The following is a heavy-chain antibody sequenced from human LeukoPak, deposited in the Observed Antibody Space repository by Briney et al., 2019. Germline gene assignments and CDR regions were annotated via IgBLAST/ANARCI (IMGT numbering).Heavy chain of an antibody. J-gene: IGHJ4*02. CDR1: GFTFSSYA. CDR3: ARGLAGYSYARYYFDY. Sequence: AGGSLRLSCAASGFTFSSYAMHWVRQAPGKGLEWVAVISYDGSNKYYADSVKGRFTISRDNSKNTLYLQMNSLRAEDTAAYYCARGLAGYSYARYYFDYWGQGTLVTVSS. V-gene: IGHV3-30*04. CDR2: ISYDGSNK. D-gene: IGHD5-18*01.